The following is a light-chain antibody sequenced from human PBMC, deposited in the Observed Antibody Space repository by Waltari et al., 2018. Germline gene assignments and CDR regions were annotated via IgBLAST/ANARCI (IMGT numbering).Light chain of an antibody. CDR3: SCYAGSDTLV. V-gene: IGLV2-8*01. CDR2: EVS. CDR1: SRDVGGYNY. Sequence: QSALTQPPSASGSPGQSVTISCTGTSRDVGGYNYVSWYQQHPGKAPKLMIYEVSKRPSGVPERFSGSSSGYPVSLPVSGLEAEDESDYYCSCYAGSDTLVFGGGTKLTVL. J-gene: IGLJ2*01.